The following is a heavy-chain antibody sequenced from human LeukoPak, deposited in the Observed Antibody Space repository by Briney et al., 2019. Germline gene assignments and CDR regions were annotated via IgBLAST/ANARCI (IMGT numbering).Heavy chain of an antibody. CDR2: IYYSGST. CDR3: ARDLRCSTTSCYTSWFDP. CDR1: GGSFSSYY. D-gene: IGHD2-2*02. Sequence: SETLSLTCTVSGGSFSSYYWSWIRQPPGKGLEWIGYIYYSGSTNYNPSLKSRVTISVDTPKNQFSLRLSSVTAADTAVYYCARDLRCSTTSCYTSWFDPWGQGTLVTVSS. V-gene: IGHV4-59*01. J-gene: IGHJ5*02.